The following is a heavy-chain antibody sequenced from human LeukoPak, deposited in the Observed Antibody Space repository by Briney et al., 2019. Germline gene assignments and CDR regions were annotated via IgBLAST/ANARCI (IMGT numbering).Heavy chain of an antibody. CDR3: ARDNDSDYEADAFDI. J-gene: IGHJ3*02. CDR1: GYTFTSYY. Sequence: ASVKVSCKASGYTFTSYYMHWVRQAPGQGLEWMGIINPSGGSTSYAQKFQGRVTMTRDTSMSTVYMELSSLRSEDTAVYYCARDNDSDYEADAFDIWGQGTMVTVSS. V-gene: IGHV1-46*01. CDR2: INPSGGST. D-gene: IGHD4-17*01.